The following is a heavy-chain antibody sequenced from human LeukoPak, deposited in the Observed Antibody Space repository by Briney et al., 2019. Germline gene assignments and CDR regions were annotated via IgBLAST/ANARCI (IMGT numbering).Heavy chain of an antibody. J-gene: IGHJ6*03. V-gene: IGHV1-2*02. Sequence: ASVKVSCKASGYTFTGYYMHWVRQAPGQGLEWMGWINPNSGGTNYAQKFQGRVTMTRDTSISTAYMELSRLRSDDTAVYYCARDKTQSPLDYYYMDGWGKGTTVTVSS. CDR1: GYTFTGYY. CDR2: INPNSGGT. D-gene: IGHD4-11*01. CDR3: ARDKTQSPLDYYYMDG.